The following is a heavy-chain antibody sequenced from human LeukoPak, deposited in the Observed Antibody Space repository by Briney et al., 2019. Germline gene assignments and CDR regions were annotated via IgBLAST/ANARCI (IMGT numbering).Heavy chain of an antibody. V-gene: IGHV7-4-1*02. Sequence: ASVKVSCKASGYTFTSYAMNWVRQAPGQGLEWMGWINTNTGDPTYAQGFTGRFVFSLDTSVSTAYLQISSLKAEDTAVYYCARDHVKLGSNFHPFDAFDIWGQGTMVTVSS. CDR1: GYTFTSYA. CDR2: INTNTGDP. J-gene: IGHJ3*02. CDR3: ARDHVKLGSNFHPFDAFDI. D-gene: IGHD7-27*01.